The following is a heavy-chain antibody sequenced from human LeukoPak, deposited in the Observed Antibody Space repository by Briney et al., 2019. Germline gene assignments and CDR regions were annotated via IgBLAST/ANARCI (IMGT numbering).Heavy chain of an antibody. V-gene: IGHV4-59*01. D-gene: IGHD6-13*01. CDR1: GGSISSYY. J-gene: IGHJ4*02. CDR3: ARGVYIAAAQYGY. CDR2: IYYSATT. Sequence: SETLSLTCTVSGGSISSYYWSWIRQPPGKGLEWIGYIYYSATTNYNPSLKSRATISVDTSKNQFSLKLSSVTAADTAVYYCARGVYIAAAQYGYWGQGTLVTVSS.